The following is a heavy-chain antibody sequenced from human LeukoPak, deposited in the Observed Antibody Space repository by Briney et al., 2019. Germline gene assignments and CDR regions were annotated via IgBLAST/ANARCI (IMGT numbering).Heavy chain of an antibody. CDR3: ARDPGAYDILTGYYPDY. CDR2: INPSGGST. J-gene: IGHJ4*02. D-gene: IGHD3-9*01. CDR1: GYTFTSYY. Sequence: ASVKVSCKASGYTFTSYYMHWVRQAPGQGLEWMGIINPSGGSTSYAQKFQGRVTMTRDTSTSTVYMELSSLRSEDTAVYYCARDPGAYDILTGYYPDYWGQGTLVTVSS. V-gene: IGHV1-46*01.